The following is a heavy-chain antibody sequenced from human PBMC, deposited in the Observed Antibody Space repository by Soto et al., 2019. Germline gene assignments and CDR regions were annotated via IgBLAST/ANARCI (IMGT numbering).Heavy chain of an antibody. CDR2: IYPGDSDT. J-gene: IGHJ6*02. Sequence: GESLKISCNGSGYRFTTYWIGWVRQMPGKGLEWMGIIYPGDSDTRYSPSFQGQVTISADKSISTAYLQWSSLKASDTAMYYCARHGWTGSAYYYGMDVWGQGTTVTVSS. D-gene: IGHD3-9*01. V-gene: IGHV5-51*01. CDR1: GYRFTTYW. CDR3: ARHGWTGSAYYYGMDV.